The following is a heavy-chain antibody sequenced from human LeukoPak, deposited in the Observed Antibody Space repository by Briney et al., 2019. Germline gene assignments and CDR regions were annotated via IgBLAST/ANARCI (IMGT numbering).Heavy chain of an antibody. V-gene: IGHV3-30-3*01. J-gene: IGHJ4*02. CDR2: ISYDGSNK. Sequence: GRSLRLSCAASGFTFSSYAMHRVRQAPGKGLEWVAVISYDGSNKYYADSVKGRFTISRDNSKNTLYLQMNSLRAEDTAVYYCARVRIAAAGRGYFDFWGQGTLVTVSS. D-gene: IGHD6-13*01. CDR1: GFTFSSYA. CDR3: ARVRIAAAGRGYFDF.